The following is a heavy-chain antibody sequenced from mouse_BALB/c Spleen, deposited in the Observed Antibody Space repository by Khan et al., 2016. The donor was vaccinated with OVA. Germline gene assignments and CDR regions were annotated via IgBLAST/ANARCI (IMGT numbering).Heavy chain of an antibody. CDR2: IWGGGTT. CDR3: AKGVWSYYVALDY. J-gene: IGHJ4*01. V-gene: IGHV2-6-5*01. Sequence: QVQLQQSGPGLVAPSQNLSITCTVSGFSLTDYGVSWIRQPPGKGLEWLGVIWGGGTTYYNSALKSRLIISKDNSKSQVFLKMNSLQTDDTAMYYCAKGVWSYYVALDYWGQGTSVTVSS. D-gene: IGHD2-10*02. CDR1: GFSLTDYG.